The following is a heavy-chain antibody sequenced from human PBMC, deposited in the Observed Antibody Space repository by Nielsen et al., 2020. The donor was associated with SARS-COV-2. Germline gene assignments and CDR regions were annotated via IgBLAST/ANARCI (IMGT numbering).Heavy chain of an antibody. CDR1: GFTFSSYW. CDR3: AKDGVIGYGDYPDYYGLDV. CDR2: ISGSGGST. J-gene: IGHJ6*02. Sequence: GGSLRLSCAASGFTFSSYWMSWVRQAPGKGLEWVSAISGSGGSTYYADSVKGRFTISRDNSENSLYLQMNSLRAEDTAVYYCAKDGVIGYGDYPDYYGLDVWGQGTTVTVSS. D-gene: IGHD4-17*01. V-gene: IGHV3-23*01.